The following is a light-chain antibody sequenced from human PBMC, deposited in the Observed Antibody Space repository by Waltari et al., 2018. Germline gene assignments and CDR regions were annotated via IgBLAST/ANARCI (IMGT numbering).Light chain of an antibody. V-gene: IGKV4-1*01. CDR3: QQYYSFPPT. Sequence: TVVTQSPDSLPVSLGERATIHCKSSQSVLHSSNNKNYLAWYQKKPGQSPKLLIFWASTRESGVPDRFSGSGSGTDFTLTISNLQTADVAVYYCQQYYSFPPTFGQGTKVEIK. CDR1: QSVLHSSNNKNY. J-gene: IGKJ1*01. CDR2: WAS.